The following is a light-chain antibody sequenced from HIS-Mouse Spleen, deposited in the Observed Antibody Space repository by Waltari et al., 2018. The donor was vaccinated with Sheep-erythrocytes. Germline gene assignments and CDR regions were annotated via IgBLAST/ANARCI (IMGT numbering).Light chain of an antibody. V-gene: IGLV2-11*01. CDR2: DVS. CDR3: CSYAGSYNHV. Sequence: QSALTQPRSVSGSPGQSVTISCTGTSSDVGGYNYVSWYQQHPGKAPKRLIYDVSKRPSGVPDGFSGSKSGNTDSLTISGLQAEDEADYYCCSYAGSYNHVFATGTKVTVL. J-gene: IGLJ1*01. CDR1: SSDVGGYNY.